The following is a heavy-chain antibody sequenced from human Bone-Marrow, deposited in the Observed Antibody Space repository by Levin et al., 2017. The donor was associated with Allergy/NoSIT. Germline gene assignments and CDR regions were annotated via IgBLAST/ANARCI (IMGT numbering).Heavy chain of an antibody. Sequence: SGSGPTLVKPTQTLTLTCTFSRFSLTTSGICVNWIRQPPGKALEWLALIDWDDDKHYITSLKTRLTISKDTSKNQVVLTMTNMDPVDTATYYCALSGSHGGGMDVWGQGTTVTVSS. V-gene: IGHV2-70*01. CDR1: RFSLTTSGIC. CDR2: IDWDDDK. J-gene: IGHJ6*02. CDR3: ALSGSHGGGMDV. D-gene: IGHD1-26*01.